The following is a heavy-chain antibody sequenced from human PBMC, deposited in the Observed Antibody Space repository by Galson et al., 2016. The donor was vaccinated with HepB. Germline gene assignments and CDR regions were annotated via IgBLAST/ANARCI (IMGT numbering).Heavy chain of an antibody. J-gene: IGHJ6*04. CDR1: GFTFRTYG. V-gene: IGHV3-23*01. Sequence: LRLSCAASGFTFRTYGMTWVRQAPGKGLEVVSSISRSGDSTDYADSVKGRFTISRDNSKNTLSLQMNSLTADDTAIYYCVQGSTAPAVWGKGTTVTVSS. CDR2: ISRSGDST. D-gene: IGHD2-2*01. CDR3: VQGSTAPAV.